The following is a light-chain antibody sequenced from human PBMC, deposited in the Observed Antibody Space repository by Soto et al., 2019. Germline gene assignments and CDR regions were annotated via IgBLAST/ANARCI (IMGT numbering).Light chain of an antibody. CDR3: QQRSNWPLIT. CDR1: QSVTSD. Sequence: EIVLTQSPGTLSLSPGERATLSCRASQSVTSDLAWYQQKPGQAPRLLIYDASNRATGIPARFSGSGSGTDFTLTISSLQPEDCSVYYCQQRSNWPLITFGQGTRLEIK. CDR2: DAS. J-gene: IGKJ5*01. V-gene: IGKV3-11*01.